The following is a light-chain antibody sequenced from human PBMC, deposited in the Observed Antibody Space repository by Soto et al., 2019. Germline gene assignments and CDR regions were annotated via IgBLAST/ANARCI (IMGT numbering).Light chain of an antibody. V-gene: IGLV1-44*01. CDR3: ATWDASLNGHVV. CDR1: RSNIGSNT. Sequence: QAVVTQPPSESGTPGQRVTISCSGSRSNIGSNTVNWYQQLPGTAPKFLIYSNNQRPSGVPKRFSGSKSGPSASLAISGLQSEDEADYYCATWDASLNGHVVFGGGTKVSV. J-gene: IGLJ2*01. CDR2: SNN.